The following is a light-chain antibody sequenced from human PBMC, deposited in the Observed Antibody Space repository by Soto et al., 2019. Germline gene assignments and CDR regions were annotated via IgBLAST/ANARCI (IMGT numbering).Light chain of an antibody. V-gene: IGLV2-8*01. Sequence: QSALTQPPSASGSPGQSVTISCTGTSSDVGGYNFVSWYQQHPGKAPKLMIYEVNKRPSGVPDRFSGSKSGNTASLTVSGLQTDDEADYFCSSYGGSNNFVLFGGGTKLTVL. CDR3: SSYGGSNNFVL. CDR2: EVN. J-gene: IGLJ2*01. CDR1: SSDVGGYNF.